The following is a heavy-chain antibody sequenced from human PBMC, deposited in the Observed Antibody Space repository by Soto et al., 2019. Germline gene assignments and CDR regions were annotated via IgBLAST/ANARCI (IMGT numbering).Heavy chain of an antibody. J-gene: IGHJ4*02. CDR1: GFTFTSSA. CDR2: IVVGSGNT. Sequence: QMQLVQSGPEVKKPGTSVKVSCKASGFTFTSSAVQWVRQARGQRLEWIGWIVVGSGNTNYAQKFQERVTITRDMSTSTAYMELSSLRSEDTAVYYCAADRWTVHSSGPPGGYWGQGTLVTVSS. CDR3: AADRWTVHSSGPPGGY. V-gene: IGHV1-58*01. D-gene: IGHD3-22*01.